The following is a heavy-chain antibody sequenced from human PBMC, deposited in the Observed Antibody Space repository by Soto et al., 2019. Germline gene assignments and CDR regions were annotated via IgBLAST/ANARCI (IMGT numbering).Heavy chain of an antibody. CDR1: GGSVSGYY. CDR3: ARSDGRY. J-gene: IGHJ4*02. CDR2: IYYTGST. V-gene: IGHV4-59*02. Sequence: SETLSLTCTVSGGSVSGYYWSWIRQPPGKGLEWIAYIYYTGSTNYNPSLKSRVTISVDTSKNQFSLKLSSVTAADTAVYYCARSDGRYWGQGTLVTVSS.